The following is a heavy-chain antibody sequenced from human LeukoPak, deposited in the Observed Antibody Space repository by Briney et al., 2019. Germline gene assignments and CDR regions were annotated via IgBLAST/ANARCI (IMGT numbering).Heavy chain of an antibody. CDR2: ISSSGSTL. CDR1: GFTFSSYE. V-gene: IGHV3-48*03. J-gene: IGHJ4*02. D-gene: IGHD6-13*01. CDR3: ASVGSSSWYGTNPVGY. Sequence: GGSLRLSCAASGFTFSSYEMNWVRQAPGKGLEWVSYISSSGSTLYYADSVKGRFTISRDNAKNSLYLQMNSLRAEDTAVYYCASVGSSSWYGTNPVGYWGQGTLVTVSS.